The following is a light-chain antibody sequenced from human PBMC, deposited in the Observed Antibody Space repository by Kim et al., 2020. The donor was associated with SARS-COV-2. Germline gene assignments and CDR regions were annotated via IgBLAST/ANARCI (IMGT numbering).Light chain of an antibody. V-gene: IGKV1-5*01. CDR1: QSISSW. CDR2: DAS. CDR3: QQYNSYWT. Sequence: DIQMTQSPSTLSASVGDRVTITCRASQSISSWLVWYQQNPGEAPKLLIYDASSLEGGVPSRFSSGCSATEFTLTITSLQHDDFASYYYQQYNSYWTFGQGTKVDIK. J-gene: IGKJ1*01.